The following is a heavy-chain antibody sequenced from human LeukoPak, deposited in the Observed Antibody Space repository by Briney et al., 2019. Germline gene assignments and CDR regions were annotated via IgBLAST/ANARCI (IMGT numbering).Heavy chain of an antibody. D-gene: IGHD3-10*02. Sequence: ASVKVSCKASGYTFTGYYIHWVRQAPGQGLEWMGRINPNSGGTNYAQRFQGRVSMTRDTSISTTYMKLSSLTSDDTAVYYCAREPPLATYYYVSWGQGTLVSVSS. CDR2: INPNSGGT. V-gene: IGHV1-2*06. CDR1: GYTFTGYY. CDR3: AREPPLATYYYVS. J-gene: IGHJ5*02.